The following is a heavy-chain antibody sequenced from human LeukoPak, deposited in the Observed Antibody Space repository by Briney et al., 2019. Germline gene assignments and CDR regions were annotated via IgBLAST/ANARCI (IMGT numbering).Heavy chain of an antibody. J-gene: IGHJ4*02. CDR2: AKSETDGGTI. D-gene: IGHD3-3*01. CDR1: GFTFSNAW. V-gene: IGHV3-15*01. Sequence: PGGSLRLSCVRSGFTFSNAWASWVRPTPEKGLEWLGRAKSETDGGTIDHAAPVNGRFNISRDDSTNTVFLQMSSLKIEDTAVYYCTIDRLFFQFWGQGSLVTVSS. CDR3: TIDRLFFQF.